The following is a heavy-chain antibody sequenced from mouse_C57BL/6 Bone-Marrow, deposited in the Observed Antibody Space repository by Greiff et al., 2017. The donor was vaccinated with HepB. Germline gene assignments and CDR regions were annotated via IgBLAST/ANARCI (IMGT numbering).Heavy chain of an antibody. CDR1: GYTFTDYE. J-gene: IGHJ2*01. V-gene: IGHV1-15*01. D-gene: IGHD1-1*01. CDR3: TRRYGSSPYYFDY. Sequence: QVQLQQSGAELVRPGASVTLSCKASGYTFTDYEMHWVKQTPVHGLEWIGAIDPETGGTAYNQKFKGKAILTADKSSSTAYMELRSLTSEDSAVYYCTRRYGSSPYYFDYWGQGTNLTVSS. CDR2: IDPETGGT.